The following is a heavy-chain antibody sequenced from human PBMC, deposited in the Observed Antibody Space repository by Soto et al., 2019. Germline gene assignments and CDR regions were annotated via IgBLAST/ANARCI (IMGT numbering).Heavy chain of an antibody. D-gene: IGHD3-10*01. CDR2: IYYSGST. Sequence: SETLSLTCTVSGGSISSYCWSWIRQPPGKGLEWIGYIYYSGSTNYNPSLKSRVTISVDTSKNQFSLKLSSVTAADTAVYYCARRISTMVRGVPGRYYYYMDVWGKGTTVTVSS. CDR3: ARRISTMVRGVPGRYYYYMDV. V-gene: IGHV4-59*08. CDR1: GGSISSYC. J-gene: IGHJ6*03.